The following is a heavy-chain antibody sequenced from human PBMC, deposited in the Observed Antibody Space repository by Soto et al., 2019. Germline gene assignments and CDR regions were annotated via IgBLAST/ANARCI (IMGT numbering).Heavy chain of an antibody. CDR3: ARDFSSLGNFDY. D-gene: IGHD6-6*01. V-gene: IGHV3-23*01. CDR2: ISGSGGST. Sequence: PGGSLRLSCAASGFTFSSDAVSWVRQAPGKGLEWVSTISGSGGSTYYADSVKGRFTISRDNSKNTLYLQMNSLRAEDTAVYYCARDFSSLGNFDYWGQGTLVTVSS. J-gene: IGHJ4*02. CDR1: GFTFSSDA.